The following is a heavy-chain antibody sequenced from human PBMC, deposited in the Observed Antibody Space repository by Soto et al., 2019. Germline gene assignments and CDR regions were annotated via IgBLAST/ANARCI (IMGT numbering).Heavy chain of an antibody. CDR2: IFYSGST. J-gene: IGHJ4*02. CDR1: GGSVNSYY. V-gene: IGHV4-59*02. CDR3: ARVFPSYCGGDCSYFDS. D-gene: IGHD2-21*02. Sequence: SETLSLTCTVSGGSVNSYYWSWIRQPPGKGLEWIGYIFYSGSTKSNPSLKSRVTMSVAMSKNQFSLRLTSVTAADTAVYYCARVFPSYCGGDCSYFDSWGQGTLVTVSS.